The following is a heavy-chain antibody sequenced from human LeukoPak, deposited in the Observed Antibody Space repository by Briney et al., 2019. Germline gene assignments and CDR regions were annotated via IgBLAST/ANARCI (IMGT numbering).Heavy chain of an antibody. V-gene: IGHV4-39*01. D-gene: IGHD2-2*01. CDR1: GGSISSGGYY. CDR3: ARRGGYCSSTSCSNYFDY. CDR2: IYYSGST. Sequence: SQTLSLTCTVSGGSISSGGYYWGWIRQPPGKGLEWIGSIYYSGSTYYNPSLKSRVTISVDTSKNQFSLKLSSVTAADTAVYYCARRGGYCSSTSCSNYFDYWGQGTLVTVSS. J-gene: IGHJ4*02.